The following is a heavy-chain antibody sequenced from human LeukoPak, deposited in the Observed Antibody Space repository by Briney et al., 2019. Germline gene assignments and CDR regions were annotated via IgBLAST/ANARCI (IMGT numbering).Heavy chain of an antibody. D-gene: IGHD2-21*02. CDR1: GFXXXSYA. CDR2: ISYDGSNK. CDR3: AREHIVVVTAGIGY. Sequence: PGRSLRLSCAASGFXXXSYAMHWVRQAPXXXLXWVAVISYDGSNKYYADSVKGRFTISRDNSKNTLYLQMNSLRAEDTAVYYCAREHIVVVTAGIGYWGQGTLVTVSS. J-gene: IGHJ4*02. V-gene: IGHV3-30-3*01.